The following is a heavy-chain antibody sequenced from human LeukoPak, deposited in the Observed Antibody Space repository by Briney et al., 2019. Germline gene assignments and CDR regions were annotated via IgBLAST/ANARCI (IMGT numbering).Heavy chain of an antibody. Sequence: PSETLSLTCTVSGGSISSYYWSWIRQPPGKGLEWIGYIYYSGSTNYNPSLKSRVTMSVDTSKNQFSLKLSSVTAADTAVYYCARDSAANYYGSGRVMDVWGQGTTVTVSS. V-gene: IGHV4-59*01. D-gene: IGHD3-10*01. CDR1: GGSISSYY. CDR3: ARDSAANYYGSGRVMDV. J-gene: IGHJ6*02. CDR2: IYYSGST.